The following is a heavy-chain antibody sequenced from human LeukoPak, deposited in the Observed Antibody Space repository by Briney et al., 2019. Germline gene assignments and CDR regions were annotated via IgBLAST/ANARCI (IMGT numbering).Heavy chain of an antibody. CDR3: GRDWKLDY. Sequence: GGSLRLSCYTSGFTFNNYPMSWVRQAPGKGLEWVSAISNDGGDTKYADSVKGRFTIYRDNSRNTLYLQMSSLRVEDTAIYYCGRDWKLDYWGQGSLVTVSS. CDR1: GFTFNNYP. CDR2: ISNDGGDT. V-gene: IGHV3-23*01. D-gene: IGHD1-1*01. J-gene: IGHJ4*02.